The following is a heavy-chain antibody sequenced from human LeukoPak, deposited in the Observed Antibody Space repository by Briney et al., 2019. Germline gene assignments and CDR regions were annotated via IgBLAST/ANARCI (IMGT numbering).Heavy chain of an antibody. V-gene: IGHV4-39*07. CDR2: IFYGDST. Sequence: SETLSLTCTVSGGSISRSTYYWGWIRQPPGKGLEWIASIFYGDSTYYNPSLRRRVTTSVDMSKNQFSLKLSSVTAADTAVYYCARGVQLWLMSKRYFDYWGQGTLVTVSS. D-gene: IGHD5-18*01. CDR3: ARGVQLWLMSKRYFDY. CDR1: GGSISRSTYY. J-gene: IGHJ4*02.